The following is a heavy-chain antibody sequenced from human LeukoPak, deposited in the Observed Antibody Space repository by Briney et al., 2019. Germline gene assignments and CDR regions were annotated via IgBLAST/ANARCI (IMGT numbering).Heavy chain of an antibody. Sequence: SQTLSLTCAVSGDSISSGGYSWSWIRQPPGKGLEWIGYIYHSGSTYYNPSLKSRVTISVDRSKNQFSLKLSSVTAADTAVYHCARDNWNYGSSMDVWGQGTTVTVSS. D-gene: IGHD1-7*01. CDR1: GDSISSGGYS. CDR3: ARDNWNYGSSMDV. J-gene: IGHJ6*02. CDR2: IYHSGST. V-gene: IGHV4-30-2*01.